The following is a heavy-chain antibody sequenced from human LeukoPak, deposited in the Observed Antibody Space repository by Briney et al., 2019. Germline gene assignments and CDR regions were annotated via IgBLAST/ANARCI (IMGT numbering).Heavy chain of an antibody. V-gene: IGHV4-39*07. D-gene: IGHD3-22*01. CDR1: GDSISSSSSY. J-gene: IGHJ3*02. Sequence: SETLSLTCTVSGDSISSSSSYWGWIRQPPGEGLEWIGSIYYSGSTYYNTSLKSRVTISVDTSKNQFSLKLSSVTAADTAVFYCASLTTADAFDIWGQGTMVTVSS. CDR3: ASLTTADAFDI. CDR2: IYYSGST.